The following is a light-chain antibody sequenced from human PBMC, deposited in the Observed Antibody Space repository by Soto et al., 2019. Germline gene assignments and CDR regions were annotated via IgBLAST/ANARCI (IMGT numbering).Light chain of an antibody. Sequence: QSVLTQPASVSGSPGQSITISCTGTSSDVGGYNYVSWYQHHPGKAPKLIIFNVSNRPSGISNRFSGSKSGNTASLTISGLQAEDEAYYYCISYTSSSPYVFGTGTKVTVL. V-gene: IGLV2-14*03. CDR2: NVS. CDR3: ISYTSSSPYV. CDR1: SSDVGGYNY. J-gene: IGLJ1*01.